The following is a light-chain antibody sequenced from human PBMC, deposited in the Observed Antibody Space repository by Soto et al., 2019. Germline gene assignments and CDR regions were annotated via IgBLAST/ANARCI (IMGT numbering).Light chain of an antibody. CDR2: EVS. J-gene: IGLJ2*01. V-gene: IGLV2-8*01. CDR3: SSYAGSNVV. CDR1: SSDVGGYNF. Sequence: QSVLTQPPSASGSPGQSVTISCTGTSSDVGGYNFVSWYQQHPGKAPKLMIFEVSKRPSGVPDRFSGSKSGSTASLTVSGLQAEDEADYFCSSYAGSNVVFGGGTQLTVL.